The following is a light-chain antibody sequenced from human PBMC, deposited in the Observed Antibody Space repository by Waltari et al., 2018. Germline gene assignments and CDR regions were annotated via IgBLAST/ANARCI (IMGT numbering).Light chain of an antibody. J-gene: IGKJ1*01. Sequence: IQMTQSPSSLSASVGDRVTITCRASQGISNSLAWYQQKPGKAPKLLLYGASRMESGVPSRFSGSGSGTDYTLTISSLQPEDFATYYCQQYYSTPPTFGQGTTVEIK. CDR1: QGISNS. CDR3: QQYYSTPPT. V-gene: IGKV1-NL1*01. CDR2: GAS.